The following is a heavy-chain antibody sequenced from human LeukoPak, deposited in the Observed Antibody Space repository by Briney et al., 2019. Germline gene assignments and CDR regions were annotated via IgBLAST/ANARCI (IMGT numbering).Heavy chain of an antibody. D-gene: IGHD6-13*01. CDR2: ISGSGGST. CDR3: AKFGIYSSSWYSAFDI. Sequence: GGSLRLSCAASGFTFSSYAMSWVRQAPGKGLEWVSAISGSGGSTYYADSVKGRLTLSRDNSKNTLYLQMHSQRAEDTAVYYFAKFGIYSSSWYSAFDIGGEGTMVTVSS. J-gene: IGHJ3*02. CDR1: GFTFSSYA. V-gene: IGHV3-23*01.